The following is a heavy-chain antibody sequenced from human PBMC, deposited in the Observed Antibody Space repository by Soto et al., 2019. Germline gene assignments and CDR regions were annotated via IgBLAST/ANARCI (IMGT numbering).Heavy chain of an antibody. CDR1: GFTFSSYS. CDR2: ISSSSSYI. CDR3: ARAMTSDAFDI. V-gene: IGHV3-21*01. Sequence: EVQLVESGGGLVKPGGSLRLSCAASGFTFSSYSMNWVRQAPGKGLEWVSSISSSSSYIYYADSVKGRFTISRDNAKNSLYPQMNSLRAEDTAVYYCARAMTSDAFDIWGQGTMVTVSS. J-gene: IGHJ3*02. D-gene: IGHD4-17*01.